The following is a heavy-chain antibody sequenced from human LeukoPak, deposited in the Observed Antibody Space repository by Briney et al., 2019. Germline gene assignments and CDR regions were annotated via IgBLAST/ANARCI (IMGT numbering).Heavy chain of an antibody. CDR3: ARAYYDSSNGFYYYTDV. V-gene: IGHV4-59*01. Sequence: PSETLSLTCTVSGGFISSYYWSWIRQPPGKGLEWIGYIYYSGSTNYTPSLKCRVTISVDTSKIHFSLKLSSVTAADTAVYYCARAYYDSSNGFYYYTDVWGEGTTVTVSS. J-gene: IGHJ6*03. D-gene: IGHD3-22*01. CDR2: IYYSGST. CDR1: GGFISSYY.